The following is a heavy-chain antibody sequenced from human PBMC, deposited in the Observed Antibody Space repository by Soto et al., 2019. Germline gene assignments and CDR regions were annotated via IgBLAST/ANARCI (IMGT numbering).Heavy chain of an antibody. CDR3: ARGVGSSPPRY. CDR2: ISYSGNP. J-gene: IGHJ4*02. Sequence: ETLSLTCTVSGGSISPYYWSWIRQSPGKGLEWIGYISYSGNPYYSPSLKSRVIMSLDTSKNQITLKVASATAADTAVYFCARGVGSSPPRYWGQGTLVTVSS. CDR1: GGSISPYY. D-gene: IGHD1-26*01. V-gene: IGHV4-59*01.